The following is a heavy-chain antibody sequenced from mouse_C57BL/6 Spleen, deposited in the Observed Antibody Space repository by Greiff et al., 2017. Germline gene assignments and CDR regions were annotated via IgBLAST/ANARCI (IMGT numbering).Heavy chain of an antibody. CDR1: GFTFSSYA. Sequence: EVQLVESGGGLVKPGGSLKLSCAASGFTFSSYAMSWVRQTPEKRLEWVATISDGGSYTYYPDNVKGRFTISRDNAKNNLYLQMSHLKSEDTAMYYCARDRDPYEVSMDYWGQGTSVTVSS. J-gene: IGHJ4*01. CDR3: ARDRDPYEVSMDY. CDR2: ISDGGSYT. V-gene: IGHV5-4*01. D-gene: IGHD2-3*01.